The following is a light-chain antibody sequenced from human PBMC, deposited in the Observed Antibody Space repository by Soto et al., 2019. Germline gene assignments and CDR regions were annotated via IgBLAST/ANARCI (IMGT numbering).Light chain of an antibody. CDR1: QGVGGW. Sequence: RMTQSPSSVSASVGDRVTMTCRASQGVGGWLAWYQQKPGKVPKLLIYATSSLHSGVPSRFSGSGSGTDFTLSISSLQPEDFATYYCQQTHSLPLSFGPGTKVDIK. V-gene: IGKV1-12*01. CDR3: QQTHSLPLS. CDR2: ATS. J-gene: IGKJ3*01.